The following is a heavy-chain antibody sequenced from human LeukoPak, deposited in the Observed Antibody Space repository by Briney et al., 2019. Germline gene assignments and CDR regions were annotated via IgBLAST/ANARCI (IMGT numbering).Heavy chain of an antibody. D-gene: IGHD5-18*01. Sequence: SETLSLTCTVSGGSISSYYWSWIRQPPGKGLEWIGYIHYSGNTNYNPSLKSRVTISLVTSKNQFSLQLNSVTPEDTAVYYCAREPKLWHYYYYMDVWGKGTTVTVSS. CDR2: IHYSGNT. CDR1: GGSISSYY. J-gene: IGHJ6*03. V-gene: IGHV4-59*12. CDR3: AREPKLWHYYYYMDV.